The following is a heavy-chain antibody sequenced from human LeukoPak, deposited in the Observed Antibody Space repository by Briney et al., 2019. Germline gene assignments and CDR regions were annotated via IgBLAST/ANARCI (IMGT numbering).Heavy chain of an antibody. Sequence: SETLSLTCIVSGGSISSSNYYWGWIRQPPGEGLEWIGTIYYTGSTYYNPSLKSRVTISVDTSKNQFSLKLSSVTAADTAVYYCARQRSGAILTAWGQGTLVTVSS. CDR2: IYYTGST. CDR1: GGSISSSNYY. J-gene: IGHJ4*02. V-gene: IGHV4-39*01. CDR3: ARQRSGAILTA. D-gene: IGHD3-9*01.